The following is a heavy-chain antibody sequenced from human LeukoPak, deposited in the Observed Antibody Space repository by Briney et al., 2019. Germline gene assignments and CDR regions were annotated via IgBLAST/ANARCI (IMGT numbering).Heavy chain of an antibody. Sequence: PGGSLRLSCAASGFTVSYNYMSWVRQAPGKGLEWVSIIYSSGSTYYADSVRGRVTISRDNSKNTLYLQINSLRAEDTAVYYCAGLRPISREYFDYWGQGTLVSVSS. J-gene: IGHJ4*02. CDR3: AGLRPISREYFDY. D-gene: IGHD3-16*01. V-gene: IGHV3-66*01. CDR2: IYSSGST. CDR1: GFTVSYNY.